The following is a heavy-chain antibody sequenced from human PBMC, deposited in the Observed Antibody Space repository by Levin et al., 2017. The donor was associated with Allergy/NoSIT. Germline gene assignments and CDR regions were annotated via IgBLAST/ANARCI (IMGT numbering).Heavy chain of an antibody. V-gene: IGHV3-23*01. CDR2: ISNDGGSR. CDR3: VKAPGGYGKPFDY. J-gene: IGHJ4*02. CDR1: GFPFSSFA. D-gene: IGHD5-12*01. Sequence: PGESLKISCAASGFPFSSFAMNWVRQAPGKGLEWVAVISNDGGSRFYADSVKGRFTISRDNSMNTLYLEMNSLRAEDTAVYYCVKAPGGYGKPFDYWGQGALVTVAS.